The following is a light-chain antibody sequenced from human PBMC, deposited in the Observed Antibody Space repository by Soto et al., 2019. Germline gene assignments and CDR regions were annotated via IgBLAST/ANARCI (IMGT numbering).Light chain of an antibody. CDR2: TNN. Sequence: QSVLTQPPSASGTPGQRVTISCSGSSSNIGVNYVYWYQQLPGTAPKPLIYTNNQRPSGVPDRFSGSKSGTSASLAISGLRSEDEADYHCATWDDSLSGVVFGGGTKLTVL. CDR3: ATWDDSLSGVV. CDR1: SSNIGVNY. V-gene: IGLV1-47*01. J-gene: IGLJ2*01.